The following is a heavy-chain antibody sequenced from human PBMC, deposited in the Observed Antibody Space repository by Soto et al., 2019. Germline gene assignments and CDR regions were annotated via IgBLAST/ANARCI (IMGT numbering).Heavy chain of an antibody. CDR3: AKDLGAFDI. CDR2: ITNSGGST. D-gene: IGHD7-27*01. V-gene: IGHV3-23*01. J-gene: IGHJ3*02. Sequence: GGSLRLSCAASGFTFSNYAMSWVRQAPGKGLEWVSAITNSGGSTYYADSVKGRFTISRDNSKNTLWLQMNSLRAEDTAVYYCAKDLGAFDIWGQGTMVTVSS. CDR1: GFTFSNYA.